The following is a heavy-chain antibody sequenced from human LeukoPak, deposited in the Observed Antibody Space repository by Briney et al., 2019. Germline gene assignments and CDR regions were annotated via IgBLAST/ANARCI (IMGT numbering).Heavy chain of an antibody. V-gene: IGHV4-39*01. CDR2: IYYTGST. Sequence: SETLSLTCTVSGGSISSSNYYWGWIRQPPGKGLEWIGSIYYTGSTHYNASLKSRVTISVDTSKNQFSLKLNSVTAADTAVYYCARRGDYGGKVDYWGQGTLVTVSS. CDR3: ARRGDYGGKVDY. D-gene: IGHD4-23*01. CDR1: GGSISSSNYY. J-gene: IGHJ4*02.